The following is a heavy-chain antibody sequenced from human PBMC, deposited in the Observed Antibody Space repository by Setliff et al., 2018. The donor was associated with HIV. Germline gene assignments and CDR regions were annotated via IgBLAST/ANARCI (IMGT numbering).Heavy chain of an antibody. V-gene: IGHV4-39*07. Sequence: LPETLSLTCTVSGGSITSSSFYWAWIRQSPGKGLEWIGSVYYTGKTKYNPSLESRLTMSMDASESQFSLTLNSVTAADTAMYYCAREDSLVLVPAIMRGDGFDVWGQGTMVTVSS. J-gene: IGHJ3*01. CDR3: AREDSLVLVPAIMRGDGFDV. CDR1: GGSITSSSFY. D-gene: IGHD2-2*01. CDR2: VYYTGKT.